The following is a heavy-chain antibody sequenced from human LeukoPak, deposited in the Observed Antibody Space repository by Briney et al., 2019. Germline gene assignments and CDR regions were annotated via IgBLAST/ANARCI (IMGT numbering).Heavy chain of an antibody. J-gene: IGHJ3*01. V-gene: IGHV3-21*01. CDR3: ARGVDTAMVFAFDV. CDR2: ISSSSSNI. CDR1: GFTFSSYS. Sequence: GGSLRLSCAASGFTFSSYSMNWVRQAPGKGLEWVSSISSSSSNIYYADSVKGRFTISRDNAKNSLYLQMNSLRVEDTAVYYCARGVDTAMVFAFDVWGQGTMVTVSS. D-gene: IGHD5-18*01.